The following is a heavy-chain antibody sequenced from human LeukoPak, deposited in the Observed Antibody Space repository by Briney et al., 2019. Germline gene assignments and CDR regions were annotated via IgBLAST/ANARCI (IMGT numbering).Heavy chain of an antibody. Sequence: SETXSLTCTVSGGSISSYYWSWVRQPPGKGLEWIGYIYYSGSTNYNTSLKSRVTISVEKSKNQFSLKKRYMTAADTAVYYCARQYYYDSPFDYWGQGTLVTVSS. CDR1: GGSISSYY. CDR3: ARQYYYDSPFDY. V-gene: IGHV4-59*01. D-gene: IGHD3-22*01. CDR2: IYYSGST. J-gene: IGHJ4*02.